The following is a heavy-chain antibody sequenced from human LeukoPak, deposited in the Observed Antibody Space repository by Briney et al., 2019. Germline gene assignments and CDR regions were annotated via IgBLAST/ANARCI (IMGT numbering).Heavy chain of an antibody. CDR2: MNPNSGNT. D-gene: IGHD6-13*01. V-gene: IGHV1-8*01. Sequence: ASVKISCKASGYTFTSYDINWVRQATGQGLEWMGWMNPNSGNTGCAQKFQGRVTMTRNTSISTAYMELSSLRSEDTAVYYCARVSAAAGRRDYYYYYMDVWGKGTTVTVSS. CDR1: GYTFTSYD. CDR3: ARVSAAAGRRDYYYYYMDV. J-gene: IGHJ6*03.